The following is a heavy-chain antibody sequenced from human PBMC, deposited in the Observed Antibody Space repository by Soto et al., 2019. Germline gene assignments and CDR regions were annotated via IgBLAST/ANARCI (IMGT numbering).Heavy chain of an antibody. CDR3: ASKGYSSSCFDY. Sequence: EVQLVESGGGLVQPGGSLRLSCAASGFTFSNYWMSWVRQGPGKGLGWVANIKQDGSVKYIVASMKGRFTISRDNTKNTLYLQMNSLRAEDTAVYHCASKGYSSSCFDYWSQGTVVTVSS. J-gene: IGHJ4*02. V-gene: IGHV3-7*01. D-gene: IGHD6-6*01. CDR2: IKQDGSVK. CDR1: GFTFSNYW.